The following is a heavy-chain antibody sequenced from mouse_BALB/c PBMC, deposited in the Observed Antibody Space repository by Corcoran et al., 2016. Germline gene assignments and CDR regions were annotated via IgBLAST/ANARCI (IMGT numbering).Heavy chain of an antibody. D-gene: IGHD2-14*01. Sequence: QVQLQQSGPELVKPGASVKISCKASGYTFTSYYIHWVKQRPGQGLEWIGYIYPRDGSTNYNEKFKGKATLTADTSSSTAYMQLISLTSEDSAVYFCARSGRYDDFDYWGQGTTLTVSS. CDR1: GYTFTSYY. J-gene: IGHJ2*01. CDR3: ARSGRYDDFDY. V-gene: IGHV1S12*01. CDR2: IYPRDGST.